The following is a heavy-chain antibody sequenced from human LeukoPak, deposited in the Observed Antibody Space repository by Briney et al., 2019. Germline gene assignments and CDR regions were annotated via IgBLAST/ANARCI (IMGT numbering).Heavy chain of an antibody. J-gene: IGHJ5*02. V-gene: IGHV4-59*01. D-gene: IGHD1-1*01. Sequence: SQTHSLTRTVDAGSISSYYWGWIRQPPGKGLEWLWHIYGSGSTNYNPSLKSRVTLSVDTSKNQFSLKLSSVTAADTAVYYCAREGTSGTHLNWFDPWGQGTLVTVSS. CDR2: IYGSGST. CDR1: AGSISSYY. CDR3: AREGTSGTHLNWFDP.